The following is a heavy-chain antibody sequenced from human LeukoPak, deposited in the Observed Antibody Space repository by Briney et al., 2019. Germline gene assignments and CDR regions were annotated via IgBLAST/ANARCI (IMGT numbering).Heavy chain of an antibody. CDR3: ARDPGHSGSYYSGYYYYGMDV. V-gene: IGHV4-34*01. CDR2: INHSGST. D-gene: IGHD1-26*01. J-gene: IGHJ6*02. CDR1: GGSFSGYY. Sequence: SETLSLTCAVYGGSFSGYYWSWIRQPPGKGLEWIGEINHSGSTNYNPSLKSRVTISVDTSKNQFSLKLSSVTAADTAVYYCARDPGHSGSYYSGYYYYGMDVWGQGTTVTVSS.